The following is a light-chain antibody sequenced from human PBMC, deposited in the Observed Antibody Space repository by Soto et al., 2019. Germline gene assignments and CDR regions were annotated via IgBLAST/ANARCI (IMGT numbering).Light chain of an antibody. CDR1: QTISRW. V-gene: IGKV1-5*01. CDR3: QQHTTYWT. Sequence: DIQLTQSPSTLSASLGDRVSITCRASQTISRWLAWYQQKPGKAPKLLIYDASSLESGVPSRFSGSGSGTEFTLTISSLQSDDFATYYCQQHTTYWTFGQGTKVEIK. CDR2: DAS. J-gene: IGKJ1*01.